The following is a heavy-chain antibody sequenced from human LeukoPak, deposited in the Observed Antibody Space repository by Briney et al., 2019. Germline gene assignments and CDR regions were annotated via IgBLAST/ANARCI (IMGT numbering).Heavy chain of an antibody. V-gene: IGHV3-9*01. CDR1: GFPFKTYA. CDR3: AKHMRATNTYSFFGLDV. D-gene: IGHD1-26*01. CDR2: INWNGGGT. J-gene: IGHJ6*02. Sequence: GGPLKLPCQPTGFPFKTYAMHWFRQPPGKGRKWVPSINWNGGGTDYADSVKGRFTISRDNAKNSLYLQLSSLRPEDTALYYCAKHMRATNTYSFFGLDVWGQGTTVTVSS.